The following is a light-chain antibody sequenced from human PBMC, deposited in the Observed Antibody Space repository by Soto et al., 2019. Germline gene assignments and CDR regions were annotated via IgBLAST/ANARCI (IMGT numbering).Light chain of an antibody. J-gene: IGKJ5*01. V-gene: IGKV1-5*02. CDR3: QQYNSYSIT. CDR2: DAS. Sequence: DIQMTQSPSTMSPSVGDRVTIICRSSQNISTWLSWFQQKPGKAPNLLIYDASSLQSGVPSRFSGSGSGTQFNLTISSLQTDDFATYFCQQYNSYSITFGQGTRVDI. CDR1: QNISTW.